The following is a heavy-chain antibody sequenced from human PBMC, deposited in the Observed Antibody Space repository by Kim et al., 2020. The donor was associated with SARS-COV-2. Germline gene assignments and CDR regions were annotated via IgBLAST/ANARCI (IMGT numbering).Heavy chain of an antibody. CDR1: GGSISSYY. CDR2: IYYSGST. Sequence: SETLSLTCTVSGGSISSYYWSWIRQPPGKGLEWIGYIYYSGSTNYNPSPKSRVTISVDTSKNQFSLKLSSVTAADTAVYYCARANYYGSGSCFYYYGMDVWGQGTTVTVSS. V-gene: IGHV4-59*13. CDR3: ARANYYGSGSCFYYYGMDV. J-gene: IGHJ6*02. D-gene: IGHD3-10*01.